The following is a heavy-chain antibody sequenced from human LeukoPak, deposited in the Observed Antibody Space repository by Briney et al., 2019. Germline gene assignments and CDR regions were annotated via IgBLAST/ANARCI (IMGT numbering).Heavy chain of an antibody. D-gene: IGHD3-22*01. CDR2: IRYDGSNK. CDR1: GFTFSSYG. J-gene: IGHJ4*02. Sequence: GGSLRLSCAASGFTFSSYGMHWVRQAPGKGLEWVAFIRYDGSNKYYADSVKGRFTISRDNSKNTLYLQMNSLRAEDTAVYYCAREPFISSGFDYWGQGTLVTVSS. V-gene: IGHV3-30*02. CDR3: AREPFISSGFDY.